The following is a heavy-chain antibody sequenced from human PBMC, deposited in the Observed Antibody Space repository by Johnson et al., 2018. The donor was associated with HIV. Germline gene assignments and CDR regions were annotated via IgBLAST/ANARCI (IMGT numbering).Heavy chain of an antibody. CDR3: ARGSYDGDSFDI. Sequence: EVQLVESGGGVVQPGRSLRLSCVVSGFTFSRNSMHWVRQAPGKGLEWISYMSSSGSTIYHAESVKCRFTISRDNAKNSLYLQMNSLRAEDTAVYYCARGSYDGDSFDIWGQGTVVTVSS. V-gene: IGHV3-48*04. CDR2: MSSSGSTI. J-gene: IGHJ3*02. D-gene: IGHD1-26*01. CDR1: GFTFSRNS.